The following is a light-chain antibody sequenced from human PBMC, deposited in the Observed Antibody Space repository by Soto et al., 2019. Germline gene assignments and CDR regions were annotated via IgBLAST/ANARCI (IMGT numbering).Light chain of an antibody. CDR1: SRDAVTSNL. CDR2: EGI. Sequence: SALTQPAYVSGSLGQSIIISWNGTSRDAVTSNLVSWYQQHAGKAPKLMIYEGIKRPSGVSNRFSGSKSGNAASLTISGLQTEDEAYYYCCSYAGSNTVIFGGGTKLTVL. CDR3: CSYAGSNTVI. J-gene: IGLJ2*01. V-gene: IGLV2-23*01.